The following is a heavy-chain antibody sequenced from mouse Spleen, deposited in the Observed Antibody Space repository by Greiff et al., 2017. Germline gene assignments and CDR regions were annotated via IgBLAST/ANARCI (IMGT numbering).Heavy chain of an antibody. CDR1: GYTFTDYE. J-gene: IGHJ4*01. D-gene: IGHD2-2*01. CDR3: ARGVIYYGYHYYAMDY. CDR2: IDPETGGT. V-gene: IGHV1-15*01. Sequence: VQLQQSGAELVRPGASVTLSCKASGYTFTDYEMHWVKQTPVHGLEWIGAIDPETGGTSYNQKFKGKATLTVDKSSSTAYMELRSLTSEDSAVYYCARGVIYYGYHYYAMDYWGQGTSVTVSS.